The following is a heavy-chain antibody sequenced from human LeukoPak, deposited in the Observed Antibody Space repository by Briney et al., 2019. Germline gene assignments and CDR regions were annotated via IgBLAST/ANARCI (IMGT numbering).Heavy chain of an antibody. CDR1: GYTFTSYG. V-gene: IGHV1-18*01. Sequence: GASVKVSCKASGYTFTSYGISWVRQAPGQGLQWMGWISAYNGNTNYAQKLQGRVTMTTDTSTSTAYMELRSLRSDDTAVYYCARDRSDWTYIAAAGSYWGQGTLVTVSS. D-gene: IGHD6-13*01. J-gene: IGHJ4*02. CDR2: ISAYNGNT. CDR3: ARDRSDWTYIAAAGSY.